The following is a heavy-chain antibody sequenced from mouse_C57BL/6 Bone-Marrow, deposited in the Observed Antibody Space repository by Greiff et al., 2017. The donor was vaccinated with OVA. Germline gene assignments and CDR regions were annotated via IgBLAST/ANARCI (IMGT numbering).Heavy chain of an antibody. CDR3: AGYYFFAY. CDR2: IYPRSGNT. V-gene: IGHV1-81*01. D-gene: IGHD1-1*01. Sequence: QVQLQQSGAELARPGASVKLSCTASGYTFTSYGIRWVQQRTGQGLEWIGEIYPRSGNTYYNEKFKGKATLTADKSSSTAYMELRSLTSEDSAVYVCAGYYFFAYWGQGTLVTVSA. J-gene: IGHJ3*01. CDR1: GYTFTSYG.